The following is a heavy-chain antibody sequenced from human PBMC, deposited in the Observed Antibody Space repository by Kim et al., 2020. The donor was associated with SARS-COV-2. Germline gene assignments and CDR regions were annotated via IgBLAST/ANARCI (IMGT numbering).Heavy chain of an antibody. J-gene: IGHJ1*01. CDR2: INHSGST. V-gene: IGHV4-34*01. Sequence: SETLSLTCAVYGGSFGGYYWSWIRQPPGKGLEWIGEINHSGSTNYNPSLKSRVTISVDTSKNQFSLKLSSVTAADTAVYYCARGSVKFQHWGQGTLVTVSS. CDR1: GGSFGGYY. CDR3: ARGSVKFQH.